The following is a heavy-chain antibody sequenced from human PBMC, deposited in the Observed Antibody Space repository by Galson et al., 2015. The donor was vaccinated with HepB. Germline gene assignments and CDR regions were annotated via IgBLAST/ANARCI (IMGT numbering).Heavy chain of an antibody. CDR3: AKGTTNIDY. Sequence: SLRLSCAASGFTFSSLGMTWVRPAPGKGLECVSAIGVNAGNTDYADSVNGRFTISRDNSKNMLYLQMNNLRAEDTAVYYCAKGTTNIDYWGQGTLVTVSS. CDR1: GFTFSSLG. D-gene: IGHD1-1*01. CDR2: IGVNAGNT. J-gene: IGHJ4*02. V-gene: IGHV3-23*01.